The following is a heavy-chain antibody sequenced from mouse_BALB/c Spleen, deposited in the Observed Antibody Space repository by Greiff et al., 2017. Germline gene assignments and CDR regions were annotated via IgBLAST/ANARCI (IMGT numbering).Heavy chain of an antibody. CDR3: AREVITTVVDDAMDY. J-gene: IGHJ4*01. CDR1: GFTFSSYA. Sequence: EVMLVESGGGLVKPGGSLKLSCAASGFTFSSYAMSWVRQTPEKSLEWVASISSGGSTYYPDSVKGRFTISRDNARNILYLQMSSLRSEDTAMYYCAREVITTVVDDAMDYWGQGTSVTVSS. D-gene: IGHD1-1*01. V-gene: IGHV5-6-5*01. CDR2: ISSGGST.